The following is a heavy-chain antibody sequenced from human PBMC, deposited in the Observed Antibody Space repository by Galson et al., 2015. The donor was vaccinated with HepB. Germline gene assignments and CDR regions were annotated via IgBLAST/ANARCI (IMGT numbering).Heavy chain of an antibody. V-gene: IGHV6-1*01. Sequence: CAISGDSVSSRSGAWNWIRQSPSGGLEWLGRACYRSKWYTGYALSVKSRITISPDTSKNQLSLQLNSVTTEDPAGYYCATGEYTSSWSFAKWGQGTLVTVSS. CDR3: ATGEYTSSWSFAK. D-gene: IGHD6-13*01. CDR1: GDSVSSRSGA. J-gene: IGHJ4*02. CDR2: ACYRSKWYT.